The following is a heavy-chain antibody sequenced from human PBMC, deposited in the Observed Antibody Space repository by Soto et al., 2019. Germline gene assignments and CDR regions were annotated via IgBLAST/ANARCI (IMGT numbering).Heavy chain of an antibody. Sequence: GASVKVSCKASGYTFTSYGISWVRQAPGQGLEWMGWVSAYNGNTNYAQKLQGRVTMTTDTSTSTAYMELRSPRSDDTAVYYCAIGPEYYYDSSGYGGNWFDPWGQGTLVTVSS. CDR2: VSAYNGNT. CDR3: AIGPEYYYDSSGYGGNWFDP. CDR1: GYTFTSYG. V-gene: IGHV1-18*01. J-gene: IGHJ5*02. D-gene: IGHD3-22*01.